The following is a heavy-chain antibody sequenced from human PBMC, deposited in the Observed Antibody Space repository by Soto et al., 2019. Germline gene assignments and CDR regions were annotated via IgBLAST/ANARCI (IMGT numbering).Heavy chain of an antibody. J-gene: IGHJ4*02. Sequence: GGSLRLSCAASGFTFSSYAMSWVRQAPGKGLEWVSAISGSGGSTYYADSVKGRFTISRDNSKNTLYLQMNSLRAEDTAVYYCAKDRNPTTVVTPFDYWGQGTLVTVSS. CDR1: GFTFSSYA. D-gene: IGHD4-17*01. V-gene: IGHV3-23*01. CDR3: AKDRNPTTVVTPFDY. CDR2: ISGSGGST.